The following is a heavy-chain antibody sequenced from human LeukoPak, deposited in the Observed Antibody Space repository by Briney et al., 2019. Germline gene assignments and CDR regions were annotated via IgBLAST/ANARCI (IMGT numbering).Heavy chain of an antibody. V-gene: IGHV1-2*02. CDR1: GYTFTGYY. CDR2: INPNSGGT. J-gene: IGHJ3*02. Sequence: WASVKVSCKASGYTFTGYYMHWVRQAPGQGLEWMGWINPNSGGTNYAQKFQGRVTMTRDTSISTAYMELSRLRSDDTAVYYCARDATTRNAFDIWGQGTMVTVSS. CDR3: ARDATTRNAFDI. D-gene: IGHD4-17*01.